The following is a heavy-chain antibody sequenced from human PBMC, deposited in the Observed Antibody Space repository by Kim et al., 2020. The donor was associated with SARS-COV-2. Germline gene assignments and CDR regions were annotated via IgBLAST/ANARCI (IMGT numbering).Heavy chain of an antibody. CDR3: ARDRGRSDWYRAYGMDV. Sequence: SETLSLTCTVSGGSISSGDYYWTWIRQPPGKGLEWIGHMYVSGSTYYNPSLESRVTISADTSNNQFSLKLSSVTAADTAVYFCARDRGRSDWYRAYGMDVWGQGTTDSVSS. J-gene: IGHJ6*02. CDR2: MYVSGST. D-gene: IGHD1-26*01. CDR1: GGSISSGDYY. V-gene: IGHV4-31*03.